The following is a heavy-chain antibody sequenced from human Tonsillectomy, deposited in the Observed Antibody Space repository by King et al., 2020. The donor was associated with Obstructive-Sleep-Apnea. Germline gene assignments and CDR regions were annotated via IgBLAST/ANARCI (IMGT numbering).Heavy chain of an antibody. CDR2: ISYDGSNK. CDR3: AREVGYCSGGSCDYFDY. J-gene: IGHJ4*02. V-gene: IGHV3-30*04. CDR1: GFTFSSYA. D-gene: IGHD2-15*01. Sequence: QLVQSGGGVVQPGRSLRLSCAASGFTFSSYAMHWVRQAPGKGLEWVAVISYDGSNKYYADSVKGRFTISRDNSKNTLYLQMNSLRAEDTAVYYCAREVGYCSGGSCDYFDYWGQGTLVTVSS.